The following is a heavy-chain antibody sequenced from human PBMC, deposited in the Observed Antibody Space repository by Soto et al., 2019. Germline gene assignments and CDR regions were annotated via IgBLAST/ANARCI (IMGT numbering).Heavy chain of an antibody. CDR3: PQQHHSGIAHLDQDGPQNTRWPMGTAQPFPDP. J-gene: IGHJ5*02. CDR2: INHSGST. V-gene: IGHV4-34*01. D-gene: IGHD6-13*01. CDR1: GGSFSAYY. Sequence: QVQLQQWGAGLLKPSETLSLTCAVYGGSFSAYYWSWIRQPPGKGLEWIGEINHSGSTNYNPSLKSRVTISLDTSKNQFSLKLSSVTAADTATQDSPQQHHSGIAHLDQDGPQNTRWPMGTAQPFPDP.